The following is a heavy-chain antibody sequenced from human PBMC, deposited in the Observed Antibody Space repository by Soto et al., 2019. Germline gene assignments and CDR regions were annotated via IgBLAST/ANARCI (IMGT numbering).Heavy chain of an antibody. CDR3: ARDLNVRGVLGVFDI. CDR1: GFSVSDYS. J-gene: IGHJ3*02. V-gene: IGHV3-53*01. D-gene: IGHD3-10*01. Sequence: GGSLRLSCAASGFSVSDYSITWVRQAPGKGLEWVSVYSGGSTHYADSVKGRFTISRDSSRNTVYLQMNSLRGEDTAVYYCARDLNVRGVLGVFDIWGQGTMVTVSS. CDR2: YSGGST.